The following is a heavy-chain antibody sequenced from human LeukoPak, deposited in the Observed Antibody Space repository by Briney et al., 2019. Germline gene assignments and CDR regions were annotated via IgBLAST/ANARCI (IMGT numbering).Heavy chain of an antibody. CDR2: IYTSGST. CDR1: GGSISSYY. CDR3: ARGGAKQWLVNWYFDL. D-gene: IGHD6-19*01. Sequence: SETLSLTCTVSGGSISSYYWSWIRQPAGKGLEWIGRIYTSGSTNYNPSLKSRVTMSVDTSKNQFSLKLSSVTAADTAVYYCARGGAKQWLVNWYFDLWGRGTLLTVSS. V-gene: IGHV4-4*07. J-gene: IGHJ2*01.